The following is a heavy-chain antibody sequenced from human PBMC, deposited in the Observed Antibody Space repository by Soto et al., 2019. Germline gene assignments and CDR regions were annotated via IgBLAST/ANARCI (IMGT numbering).Heavy chain of an antibody. CDR1: GYTFTVYY. CDR3: AREGTENTGYSSGWFDY. CDR2: INPNSGGT. D-gene: IGHD6-19*01. Sequence: ASVKVSCKASGYTFTVYYMHCVLQAPLQWLEWMGWINPNSGGTNYAQKFQGRVTMTRDTSISTAYMELSRLRSDDTAVYYCAREGTENTGYSSGWFDYWGQGTLVTVSS. J-gene: IGHJ4*02. V-gene: IGHV1-2*02.